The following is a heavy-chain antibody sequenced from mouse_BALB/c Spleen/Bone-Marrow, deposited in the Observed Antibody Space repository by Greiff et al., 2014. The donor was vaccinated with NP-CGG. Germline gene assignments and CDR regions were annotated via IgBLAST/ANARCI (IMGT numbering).Heavy chain of an antibody. CDR2: IDPSDSET. J-gene: IGHJ3*01. V-gene: IGHV1-69*02. CDR3: ARTAY. Sequence: VQLQQSGAELVKPGAPVKLSCKASGYTFTDYWMNWVKQRPGRGLEFIGRIDPSDSETHYNQKFKDKATLTVDKSSTTAYIQLSNLTSEDSAVYYCARTAYWGQGTLVTVSA. CDR1: GYTFTDYW.